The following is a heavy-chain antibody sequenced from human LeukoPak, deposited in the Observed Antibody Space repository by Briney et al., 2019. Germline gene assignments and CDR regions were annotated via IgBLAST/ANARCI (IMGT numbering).Heavy chain of an antibody. V-gene: IGHV1-3*01. Sequence: ASVKVSCKTSGYTFTSYGMHWVRQAPGQSLEWMGWINVGNGNTKYSEKFQGRVTIIRDTSASTAYMELSSLRSEDTAVYYCARVPLHDDSGHYYPHWGQGTLVTVSS. CDR3: ARVPLHDDSGHYYPH. CDR2: INVGNGNT. J-gene: IGHJ1*01. CDR1: GYTFTSYG. D-gene: IGHD3-22*01.